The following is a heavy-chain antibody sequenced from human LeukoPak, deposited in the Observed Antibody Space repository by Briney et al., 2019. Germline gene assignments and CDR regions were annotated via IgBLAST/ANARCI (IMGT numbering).Heavy chain of an antibody. CDR2: VNTNTGNP. CDR3: ARDLNPCQCPYYYYGMDV. CDR1: GYTFTGYY. V-gene: IGHV7-4-1*02. Sequence: ASVKVSSKASGYTFTGYYMHWVRQAPGQGLEWMGWVNTNTGNPTYAQGFTGRFVFSLDTSVSTAYLQISSLKAEDTAVYYCARDLNPCQCPYYYYGMDVWGQGTTVTVSS. D-gene: IGHD2-2*01. J-gene: IGHJ6*02.